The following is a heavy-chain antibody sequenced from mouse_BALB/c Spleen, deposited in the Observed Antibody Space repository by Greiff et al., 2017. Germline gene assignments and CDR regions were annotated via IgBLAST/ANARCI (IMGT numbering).Heavy chain of an antibody. CDR2: ISSGGSYT. Sequence: EVQVVESGGGLVKPGGSLKLSCAASGFTFSSYAMSWVRQSPEKRLEWVAEISSGGSYTYYPDTVTGRFTISRDNAKNTLYLEMSSLRSEDTAMYYCAVYYGNYVGAYWGQGTLVTVSA. CDR3: AVYYGNYVGAY. J-gene: IGHJ3*01. V-gene: IGHV5-9-4*01. CDR1: GFTFSSYA. D-gene: IGHD2-1*01.